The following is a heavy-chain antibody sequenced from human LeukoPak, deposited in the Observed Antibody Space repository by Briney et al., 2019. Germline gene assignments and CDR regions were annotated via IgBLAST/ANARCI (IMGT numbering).Heavy chain of an antibody. Sequence: SETLSLTCTVSGGSISSSSYYWGWIRQPPGKGLEWIGSIYYSGSTYYNPSLKSRVTIFVDTSKNQFSLKLSSVTAADTAVYYCARHHAPTLRGMIVSEFDYWGQGTLVTVSS. D-gene: IGHD3-22*01. CDR3: ARHHAPTLRGMIVSEFDY. CDR1: GGSISSSSYY. J-gene: IGHJ4*02. CDR2: IYYSGST. V-gene: IGHV4-39*01.